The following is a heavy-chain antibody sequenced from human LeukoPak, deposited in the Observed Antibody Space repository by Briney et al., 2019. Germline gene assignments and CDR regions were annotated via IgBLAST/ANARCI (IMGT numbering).Heavy chain of an antibody. CDR3: ALYGGGALDI. V-gene: IGHV3-74*01. J-gene: IGHJ3*02. CDR2: INGDGSST. Sequence: GGSLRLSCAASGFTFRNFWMYRVRQAPGKGLVWVSRINGDGSSTNYADSVKGRFTITRDNAKNTLYLQMNSLRDEDTAVYSCALYGGGALDIWGQGTMVTVSS. D-gene: IGHD2/OR15-2a*01. CDR1: GFTFRNFW.